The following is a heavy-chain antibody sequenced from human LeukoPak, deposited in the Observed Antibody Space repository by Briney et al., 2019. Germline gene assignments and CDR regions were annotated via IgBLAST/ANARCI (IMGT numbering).Heavy chain of an antibody. CDR3: ARTNLWFGEESFDY. V-gene: IGHV4-4*02. Sequence: SETLSLTCAVSGGSISSSNWWSWVRPPPGKGLEWIGEIYHSGSTNYNPSLKSRVTISVDKSKNQFSLKLSSVTAADTAVYYCARTNLWFGEESFDYWGQGTLVTVSS. CDR1: GGSISSSNW. D-gene: IGHD3-10*01. J-gene: IGHJ4*02. CDR2: IYHSGST.